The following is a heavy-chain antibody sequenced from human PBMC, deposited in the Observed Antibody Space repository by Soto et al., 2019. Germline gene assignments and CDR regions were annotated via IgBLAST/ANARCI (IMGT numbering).Heavy chain of an antibody. CDR1: GGSFSSSDW. J-gene: IGHJ6*02. CDR2: IYHSGGT. V-gene: IGHV4-4*02. Sequence: QVQLQESGPGLVKPSVTLSLTCAVSGGSFSSSDWWSWVRQPPGKGLEWIGEIYHSGGTNYNPSLKSPVNISIDKSKNQFSLKLSSVTAADTAVYYCARGSTGPSYYYGMDVWGQGTTVTVSS. CDR3: ARGSTGPSYYYGMDV.